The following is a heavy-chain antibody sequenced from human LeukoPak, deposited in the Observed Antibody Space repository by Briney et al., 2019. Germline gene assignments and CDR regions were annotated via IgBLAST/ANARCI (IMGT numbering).Heavy chain of an antibody. CDR3: ARITSRYGMDV. Sequence: GGSLRLSCAASGFTFSSYSMNWVRQAPGKGLEWVSYISSSSSTIYYADSVKGRFTISRDNAKNSLYLQMNSLRAEDTAVYYCARITSRYGMDVWGQGTTVTVSS. CDR1: GFTFSSYS. CDR2: ISSSSSTI. J-gene: IGHJ6*02. V-gene: IGHV3-48*01. D-gene: IGHD1-1*01.